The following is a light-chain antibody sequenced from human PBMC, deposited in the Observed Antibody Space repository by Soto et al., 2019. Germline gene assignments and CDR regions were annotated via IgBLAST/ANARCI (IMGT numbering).Light chain of an antibody. CDR1: NSNIGGTT. CDR2: TNN. V-gene: IGLV1-44*01. Sequence: QSVLTQPPSASGTPGQRVTISCSGSNSNIGGTTVNWYQQLPGTAPKLLLYTNNQRPPGVHDRFSGSKSGTSAALAISGLQSEDEADYYCAAWDDSVNGPVFGGGTKLTVL. J-gene: IGLJ3*02. CDR3: AAWDDSVNGPV.